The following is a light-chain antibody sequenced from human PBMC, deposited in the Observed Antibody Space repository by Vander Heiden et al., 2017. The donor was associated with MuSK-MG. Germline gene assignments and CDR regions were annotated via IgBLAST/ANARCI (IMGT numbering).Light chain of an antibody. CDR1: QSVSST. CDR2: GAS. Sequence: EIVMTQSPATLSVSPGERATLSCRASQSVSSTLAWYQQKPGQAPRLLIYGASTRATGIPARFSGSGSGTEFTLTISSLQSEDFAVYYCQQYNNGLGGTFGQGTKVEIK. V-gene: IGKV3-15*01. J-gene: IGKJ1*01. CDR3: QQYNNGLGGT.